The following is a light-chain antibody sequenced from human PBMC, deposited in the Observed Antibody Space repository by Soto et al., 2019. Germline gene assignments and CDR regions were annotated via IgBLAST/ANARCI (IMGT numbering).Light chain of an antibody. CDR1: SSDVGGYNY. CDR2: EVT. V-gene: IGLV2-8*01. CDR3: GSYADTTYV. Sequence: QSVLTQPPSASGSPGQSVTISCTGTSSDVGGYNYVSWYQHHPGKAPKLIIYEVTKRPSGVPDRFSGSKSGNTASLSVSGLQAEDEADYYCGSYADTTYVFGTGTKVTVL. J-gene: IGLJ1*01.